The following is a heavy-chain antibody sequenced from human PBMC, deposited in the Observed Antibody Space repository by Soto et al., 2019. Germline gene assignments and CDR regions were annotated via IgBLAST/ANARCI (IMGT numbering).Heavy chain of an antibody. J-gene: IGHJ6*02. D-gene: IGHD3-10*01. CDR2: INAGNGNT. V-gene: IGHV1-3*01. CDR1: GYTFTSYA. CDR3: AREALNYYGSGSWPNYGMDV. Sequence: ASVKVSCKASGYTFTSYAMHWVRQAPGQRLEWMGWINAGNGNTKYAQKFQGRVTMTRNTSISTAYMELSSLRSEDTAVYYCAREALNYYGSGSWPNYGMDVWGQGTTVTVSS.